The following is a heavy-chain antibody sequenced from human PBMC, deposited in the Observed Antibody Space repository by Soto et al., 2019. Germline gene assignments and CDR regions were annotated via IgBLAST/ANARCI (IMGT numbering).Heavy chain of an antibody. CDR1: GDSVSSNSAA. CDR2: TYYRSKWYN. V-gene: IGHV6-1*01. D-gene: IGHD4-4*01. CDR3: ARLTTVTPYYYYYGMDV. Sequence: SQTLSLPCAISGDSVSSNSAAWNWIRPSPSRGLEWLGRTYYRSKWYNDYAVSVKSRITINPDTSKNQFSLQLNSVTPEDTAVYYCARLTTVTPYYYYYGMDVWGQGTTVTVSS. J-gene: IGHJ6*02.